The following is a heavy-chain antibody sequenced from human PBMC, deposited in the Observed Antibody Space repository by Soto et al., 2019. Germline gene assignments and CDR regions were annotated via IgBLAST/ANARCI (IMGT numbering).Heavy chain of an antibody. CDR2: IRNTPYGGTT. CDR1: GFMFSEHA. CDR3: SRGSFGYYGP. V-gene: IGHV3-49*04. Sequence: GWSLRLSCNCSGFMFSEHAMTWVRQAPGKGLEWVGFIRNTPYGGTTDYAASVRGRFTISRDDSESIAYLQMNSLKTEDSGFYYCSRGSFGYYGPWGPGTLVTVSS. D-gene: IGHD2-2*03. J-gene: IGHJ5*02.